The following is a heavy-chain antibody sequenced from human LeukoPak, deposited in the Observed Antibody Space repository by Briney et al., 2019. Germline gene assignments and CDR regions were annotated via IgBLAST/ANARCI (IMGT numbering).Heavy chain of an antibody. CDR2: IRSNGATA. Sequence: PGGSLRLSCAASGFSFSSFAMTWVRQAPGKGLEWVSTIRSNGATAYNADSAKGRFTISRDNSKNTVYLQMSSLSAEDTALYYCATAIIRRYNGSRQDGMDVWGQGTTVTVSS. D-gene: IGHD1-26*01. CDR1: GFSFSSFA. J-gene: IGHJ6*02. V-gene: IGHV3-23*01. CDR3: ATAIIRRYNGSRQDGMDV.